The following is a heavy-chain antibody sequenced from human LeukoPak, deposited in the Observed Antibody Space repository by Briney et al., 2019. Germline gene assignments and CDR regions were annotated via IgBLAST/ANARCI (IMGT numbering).Heavy chain of an antibody. Sequence: PGGSLRLSCAASGFTFSTYGMHWVRQAPGKGLEWVAVIWYDGTHRYYADSVEGRFTTSRDNSKNTLYLQMNSLRAEDTAVYYCARTRYNSGGGDYWGQGTRVTVSP. CDR2: IWYDGTHR. CDR1: GFTFSTYG. V-gene: IGHV3-33*08. J-gene: IGHJ4*02. CDR3: ARTRYNSGGGDY. D-gene: IGHD6-19*01.